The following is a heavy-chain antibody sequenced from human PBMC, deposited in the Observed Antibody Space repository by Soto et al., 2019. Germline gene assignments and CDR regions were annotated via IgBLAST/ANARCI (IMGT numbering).Heavy chain of an antibody. D-gene: IGHD3-16*01. CDR2: ISYDGSNK. CDR1: GFTFSSYG. CDR3: AKESPPWGGENPYFDY. J-gene: IGHJ4*02. V-gene: IGHV3-30*18. Sequence: GGSLRLSCAASGFTFSSYGMHWVRQAPGKGLEWVAVISYDGSNKYYADSVKGRFTISRDNSKNTLYLQMNSLRAEDTAVYYCAKESPPWGGENPYFDYWGQGTLVTVSS.